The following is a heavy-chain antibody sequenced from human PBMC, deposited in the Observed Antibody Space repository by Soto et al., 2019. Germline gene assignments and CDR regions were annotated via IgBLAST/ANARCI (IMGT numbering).Heavy chain of an antibody. CDR3: AGGGYGDY. CDR1: GYGFTTYG. CDR2: ISAHNGNT. D-gene: IGHD1-1*01. Sequence: QVHLVQSGAEVKKPGASVKVSCKGSGYGFTTYGITWVRQAPGQGLEWMAWISAHNGNTNYAQKLQGRDTVTRDTSTSTAYMELRSLGSDDTAVYCCAGGGYGDYWGQGALVTVSS. V-gene: IGHV1-18*01. J-gene: IGHJ4*02.